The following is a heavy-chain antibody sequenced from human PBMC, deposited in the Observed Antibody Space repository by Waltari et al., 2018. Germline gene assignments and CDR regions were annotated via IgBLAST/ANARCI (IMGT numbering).Heavy chain of an antibody. D-gene: IGHD3-10*01. Sequence: EVRLAESGGGLVKPGGSLRLSCTASGFDFSAQDMNWVRQAPGTGLEWVSSIGGTHSNIFYADSVKGRFTVSRDNAKNSLYLQMDNLRAEDSGLYFCTRDLYGSGGDWFDPWGQGTLVTVSS. V-gene: IGHV3-21*03. CDR3: TRDLYGSGGDWFDP. CDR2: IGGTHSNI. J-gene: IGHJ5*02. CDR1: GFDFSAQD.